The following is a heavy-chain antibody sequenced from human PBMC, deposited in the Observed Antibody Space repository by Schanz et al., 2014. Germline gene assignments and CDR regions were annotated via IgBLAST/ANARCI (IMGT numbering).Heavy chain of an antibody. CDR1: GFTFSTTW. D-gene: IGHD1-7*01. J-gene: IGHJ6*02. CDR2: ISGSSENT. Sequence: EVQLVESGGGLIKPGGSLRLSCLASGFTFSTTWMNWVRQAPGKGLEWVATISGSSENTYYADSVKGRFTISRDNAENTLYLQMNSLRVEDTAVYYCAMGGYQLHHWGQGTTVTVSS. CDR3: AMGGYQLHH. V-gene: IGHV3-21*01.